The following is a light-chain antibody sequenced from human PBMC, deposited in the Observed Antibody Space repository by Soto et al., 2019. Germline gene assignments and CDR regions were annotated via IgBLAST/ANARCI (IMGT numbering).Light chain of an antibody. Sequence: QSVLTQPPSASGTPGQRVTISCSVSSSNIGSNTVNWYQQLPGTAPKLLIHANNQRPSGVPDRFSGSKSGTSASLAISWLQSEEADYYCAAWDDSLNGYVFGTGTRSPS. CDR1: SSNIGSNT. J-gene: IGLJ1*01. CDR3: AAWDDSLNGYV. CDR2: ANN. V-gene: IGLV1-44*01.